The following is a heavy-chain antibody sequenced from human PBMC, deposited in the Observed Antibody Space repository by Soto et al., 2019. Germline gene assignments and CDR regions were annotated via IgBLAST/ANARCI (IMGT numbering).Heavy chain of an antibody. D-gene: IGHD6-6*01. J-gene: IGHJ4*02. V-gene: IGHV1-69*02. CDR1: GGTFSSYT. CDR2: IIPILGIA. Sequence: GASVKVSCKASGGTFSSYTISWVRQAPGQGLEWMGRIIPILGIANYAQKFQGRVAITADKSTSTAYMGLSSLRSEDTAVYYCAMRDSSSQGHFDYWGQGTLVTVSS. CDR3: AMRDSSSQGHFDY.